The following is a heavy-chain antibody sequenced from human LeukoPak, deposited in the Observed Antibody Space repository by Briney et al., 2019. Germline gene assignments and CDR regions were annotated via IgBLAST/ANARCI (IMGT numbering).Heavy chain of an antibody. CDR2: IKKDGSEK. Sequence: GGSVRLSCAAAGFTLSNYWMSWVRQAPGKGLEWVANIKKDGSEKYYVDSVKGRFTISRDNAKNLLYLQMNSLRAEDTAVYYCARIGGSSKKYFQHWGQGTLVTVSS. J-gene: IGHJ1*01. CDR3: ARIGGSSKKYFQH. D-gene: IGHD1-26*01. CDR1: GFTLSNYW. V-gene: IGHV3-7*01.